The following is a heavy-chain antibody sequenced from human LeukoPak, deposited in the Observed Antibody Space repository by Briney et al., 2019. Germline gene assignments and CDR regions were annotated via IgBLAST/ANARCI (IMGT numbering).Heavy chain of an antibody. CDR1: GYTFTSYG. V-gene: IGHV1-18*01. J-gene: IGHJ4*02. Sequence: EASVKVSCKASGYTFTSYGISWVRQAPGQGLEWMGWISTYDGNTNYAQNLQDRVTMTTDTSTSTGYMELRSLRSDDTAVYYCARGNLGYCSSTSCYIDYWGQGTLVTVSS. CDR3: ARGNLGYCSSTSCYIDY. D-gene: IGHD2-2*02. CDR2: ISTYDGNT.